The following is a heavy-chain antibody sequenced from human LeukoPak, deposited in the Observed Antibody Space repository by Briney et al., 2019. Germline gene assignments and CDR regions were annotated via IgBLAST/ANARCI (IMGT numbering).Heavy chain of an antibody. Sequence: GGSLRLSCAASGFIFDDYAMDWVRQAPGKGLEWVSLISGDSGTTYYAGSVKGRFTISRGNAKNSLYLQMSSLRAEDTAVYYCARVKAEQYSSGWYQDYWGQGTLVTVSS. CDR1: GFIFDDYA. CDR3: ARVKAEQYSSGWYQDY. D-gene: IGHD6-19*01. CDR2: ISGDSGTT. J-gene: IGHJ4*02. V-gene: IGHV3-43*02.